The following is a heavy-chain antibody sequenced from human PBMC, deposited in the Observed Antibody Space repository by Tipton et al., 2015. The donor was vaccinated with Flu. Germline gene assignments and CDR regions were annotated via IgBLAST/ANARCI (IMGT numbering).Heavy chain of an antibody. V-gene: IGHV3-20*04. Sequence: VQLVQSGGGVVRPGGSLRLSCAASGFAFDDYAMSWVRQAPGKGLEWVSGLNWNGGNSGYADSVKGRFTISRDNAKNSLYLQMNSLRAEDTALYYSARRGAAITHYFDYWGQGTLVTVSS. CDR2: LNWNGGNS. J-gene: IGHJ4*02. D-gene: IGHD3-16*01. CDR1: GFAFDDYA. CDR3: ARRGAAITHYFDY.